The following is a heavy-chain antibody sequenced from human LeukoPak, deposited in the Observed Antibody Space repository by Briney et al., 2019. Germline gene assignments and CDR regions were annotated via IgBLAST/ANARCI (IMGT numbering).Heavy chain of an antibody. V-gene: IGHV4-34*01. CDR3: ARRGYYGSGSYYNPARFFDY. CDR2: INHSGST. D-gene: IGHD3-10*01. Sequence: PSETLSLTCAVYGGSFSGYYWSWIRQPPGKGLEWIGEINHSGSTNYNPSLKSRVTISVDTSKNQFSLKLSSVTAADTAVYYCARRGYYGSGSYYNPARFFDYWGQGTLVTVSS. J-gene: IGHJ4*02. CDR1: GGSFSGYY.